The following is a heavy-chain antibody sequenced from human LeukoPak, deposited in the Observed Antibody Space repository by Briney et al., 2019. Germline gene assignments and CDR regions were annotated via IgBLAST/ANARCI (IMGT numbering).Heavy chain of an antibody. CDR2: ISSTGSTI. D-gene: IGHD3-22*01. J-gene: IGHJ6*03. CDR3: ARVPARYYYDSSGHYGDYYYYMDV. Sequence: GGSLRLSCAPSGFTLSADYMSWIRQAPGKGVEGGSYISSTGSTIYYADSVKGRFTISRDNAKNSLYLQMNSLRAEDTAVYYCARVPARYYYDSSGHYGDYYYYMDVWGKGTTVTVSS. CDR1: GFTLSADY. V-gene: IGHV3-11*01.